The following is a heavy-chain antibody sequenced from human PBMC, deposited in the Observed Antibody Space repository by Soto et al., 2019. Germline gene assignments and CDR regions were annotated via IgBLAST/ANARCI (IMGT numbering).Heavy chain of an antibody. CDR3: VVPYPELLYAAVAFDY. J-gene: IGHJ4*02. CDR1: GGSVSSGSYY. Sequence: SETLSLTCTVSGGSVSSGSYYWSWIRQPPGKGLEWIGYIYYSGSTNYNPSLKSRVTISVDTSKNQFSLKLSSVTAADTAVYYRVVPYPELLYAAVAFDYWGQGTLVTVSS. D-gene: IGHD6-19*01. CDR2: IYYSGST. V-gene: IGHV4-61*01.